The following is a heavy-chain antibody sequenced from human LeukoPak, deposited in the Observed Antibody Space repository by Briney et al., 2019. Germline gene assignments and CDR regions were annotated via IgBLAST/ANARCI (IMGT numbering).Heavy chain of an antibody. CDR1: GFSLSGDW. V-gene: IGHV3-7*01. D-gene: IGHD2-21*01. J-gene: IGHJ4*02. CDR2: IKEDGGET. CDR3: ARPVNRLFLF. Sequence: GGSLRLSCVGSGFSLSGDWTTWVRQAPGTGLEWVANIKEDGGETYYVDSVKGRFTISRDNAKNSLYLQMNNLRAEDTAVYFCARPVNRLFLFWGPGTQVTVSS.